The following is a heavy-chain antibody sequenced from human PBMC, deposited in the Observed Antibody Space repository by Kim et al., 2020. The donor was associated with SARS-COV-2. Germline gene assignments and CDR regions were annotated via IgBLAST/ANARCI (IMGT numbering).Heavy chain of an antibody. D-gene: IGHD3-22*01. CDR1: GFTFSSYW. CDR2: INQDGSGK. CDR3: ARDLHYYDSGGDDY. Sequence: GGSLRLSCAASGFTFSSYWMSWVRQAPGKGLEWVSNINQDGSGKYYVDSVKGRFTISRDNSKNSLYLQMNSLRAEDTAVYYCARDLHYYDSGGDDYWGQGHLVPVP. V-gene: IGHV3-7*01. J-gene: IGHJ4*02.